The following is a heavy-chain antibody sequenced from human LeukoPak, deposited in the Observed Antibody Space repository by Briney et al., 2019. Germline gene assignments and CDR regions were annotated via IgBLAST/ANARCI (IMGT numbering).Heavy chain of an antibody. J-gene: IGHJ5*02. CDR1: GYSYTSYW. CDR2: IYPGDSDT. D-gene: IGHD3-10*01. V-gene: IGHV5-51*01. Sequence: GESLKISCKGSGYSYTSYWIGWVRQMPGKGLEWMGIIYPGDSDTRYSPSFQGQVTISADKSISTAYLQWSSLKASDTAMYYCARSYGSGSYITEASFDPWGQGTLVTVSS. CDR3: ARSYGSGSYITEASFDP.